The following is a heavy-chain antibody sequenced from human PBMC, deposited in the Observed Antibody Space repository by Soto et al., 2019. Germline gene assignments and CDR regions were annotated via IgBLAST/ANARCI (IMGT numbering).Heavy chain of an antibody. J-gene: IGHJ4*02. CDR1: GYTFTGYY. CDR2: INPNSGGT. V-gene: IGHV1-2*02. Sequence: ASVKVSCKASGYTFTGYYMHWVRQAPGQGLEWMGWINPNSGGTNYAQKFQGRVTMTRDTSISTAYMELSRLRSDDTAVYYCARVPQQQPKYYDYWGQGNLVTVSS. D-gene: IGHD6-13*01. CDR3: ARVPQQQPKYYDY.